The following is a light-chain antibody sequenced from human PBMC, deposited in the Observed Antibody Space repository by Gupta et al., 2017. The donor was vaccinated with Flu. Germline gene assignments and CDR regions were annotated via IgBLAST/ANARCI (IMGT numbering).Light chain of an antibody. CDR3: HQRSNPWT. Sequence: EIVLTQSPATLSLSPGERATLSCRASQSVSSYLAWYQQKPGQAPRLLIYDASNRATGITARFSGSGYVTDFTLTSRSLEHEDFAVYYWHQRSNPWTFGQGTKVEIK. J-gene: IGKJ1*01. CDR1: QSVSSY. V-gene: IGKV3-11*01. CDR2: DAS.